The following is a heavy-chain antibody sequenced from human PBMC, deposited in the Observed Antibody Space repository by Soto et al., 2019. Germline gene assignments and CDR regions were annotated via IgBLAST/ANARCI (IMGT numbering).Heavy chain of an antibody. CDR2: IWYDGSKT. Sequence: GGSLRLSCAPYGFTFTSYGFHWVRQAPGKGLEWLALIWYDGSKTYYTDSVKGRFTISRDDSKNMLYLQMDSLRVDDTAVYFCVRDRIPTGMDVWGQGTTVTVSS. CDR3: VRDRIPTGMDV. J-gene: IGHJ6*02. CDR1: GFTFTSYG. V-gene: IGHV3-33*01.